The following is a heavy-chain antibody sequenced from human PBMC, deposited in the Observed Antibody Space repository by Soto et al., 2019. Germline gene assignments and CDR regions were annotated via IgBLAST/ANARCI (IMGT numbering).Heavy chain of an antibody. D-gene: IGHD3-3*01. CDR1: GYSFTSYW. CDR2: IDPSDSYT. V-gene: IGHV5-10-1*01. Sequence: GESLKISCKGSGYSFTSYWISWVRQMPGKGLERMGRIDPSDSYTNYSPSFQGHVTISADKSISTAYLQWSSLKASDTAMYYCARHQYYDFWSCYYHPDYYYGMDVWGQGTTVTVS. J-gene: IGHJ6*02. CDR3: ARHQYYDFWSCYYHPDYYYGMDV.